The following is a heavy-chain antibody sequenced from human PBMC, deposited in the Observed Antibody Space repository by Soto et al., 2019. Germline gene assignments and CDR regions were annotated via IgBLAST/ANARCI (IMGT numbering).Heavy chain of an antibody. CDR2: ISSTTNYI. CDR3: ARESEDLTSNFDY. J-gene: IGHJ4*02. V-gene: IGHV3-21*06. Sequence: GSLRLSCAASGFTFTRYSMNWVRQAPGKGLEWVSSISSTTNYIYYGDSMKGRFTISRDNAKNSLYLEMDSLRAEDTAVYYCARESEDLTSNFDYWGQGTLVTVSS. CDR1: GFTFTRYS.